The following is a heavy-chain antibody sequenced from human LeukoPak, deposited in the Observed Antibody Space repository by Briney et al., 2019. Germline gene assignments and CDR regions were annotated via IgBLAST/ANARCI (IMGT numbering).Heavy chain of an antibody. V-gene: IGHV1-69*05. CDR3: ARETRPSHYYDSSGYYAY. D-gene: IGHD3-22*01. CDR2: IIPIFGTA. Sequence: SVKVSCKASGGTFSSYAISWVRLAPGQGLEWMGRIIPIFGTANYAQKFQGRVTITTDESTSTAYMELSSLRSEDTAVYYCARETRPSHYYDSSGYYAYWGQGTLVTVSS. CDR1: GGTFSSYA. J-gene: IGHJ4*02.